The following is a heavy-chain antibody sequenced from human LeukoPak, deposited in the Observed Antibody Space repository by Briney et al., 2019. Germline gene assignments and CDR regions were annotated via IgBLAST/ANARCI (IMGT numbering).Heavy chain of an antibody. D-gene: IGHD6-13*01. CDR2: IKRDGSEK. CDR1: GFTFSSYW. V-gene: IGHV3-7*01. J-gene: IGHJ3*02. Sequence: GGSLRLSCAASGFTFSSYWMSWVRQAPGKGLEWVANIKRDGSEKYYVDSVKGRFTISRDNAKNSLSLQMNSLRAEDTAMYYCARDNSIWDGALDIWGRGTMVTVSS. CDR3: ARDNSIWDGALDI.